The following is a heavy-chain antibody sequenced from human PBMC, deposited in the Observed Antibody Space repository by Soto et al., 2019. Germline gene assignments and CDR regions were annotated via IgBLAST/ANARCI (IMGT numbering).Heavy chain of an antibody. CDR3: ARDSGGSGSYYRHYYGMDV. Sequence: ASVKVSCKASGGTFSSYAISWVRQAPGQGLEWMGGIIPIFGTANYAQKFQGRVTITADESTSTAYMELSSLRSEDTAVYYCARDSGGSGSYYRHYYGMDVWGQGTTVTVSS. D-gene: IGHD3-10*01. J-gene: IGHJ6*02. CDR1: GGTFSSYA. V-gene: IGHV1-69*13. CDR2: IIPIFGTA.